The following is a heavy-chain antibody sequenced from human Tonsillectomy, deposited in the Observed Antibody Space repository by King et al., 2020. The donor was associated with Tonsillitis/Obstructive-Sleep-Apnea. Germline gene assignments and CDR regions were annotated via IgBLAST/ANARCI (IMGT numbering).Heavy chain of an antibody. D-gene: IGHD1-7*01. Sequence: VQLVESGGGLVKPGGSLRLSCAASGFTFNNAWMSWVRQAPGKGLEWVGRIKSKTDGGTTDYSAPVKGRFTISRDDSKTTLFLQMNSLKAEDTAVYFCTTAGYNWNCERPSDYWGQGTLVTVSS. CDR3: TTAGYNWNCERPSDY. CDR2: IKSKTDGGTT. CDR1: GFTFNNAW. V-gene: IGHV3-15*01. J-gene: IGHJ4*02.